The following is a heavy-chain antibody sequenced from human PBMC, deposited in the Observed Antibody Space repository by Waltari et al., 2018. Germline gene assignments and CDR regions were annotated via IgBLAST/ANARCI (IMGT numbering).Heavy chain of an antibody. Sequence: QVQLLESGGGVVQPGMSLRLSCAASGFSLRHFGMPWVRQAPGKGLEWVALASFDGSTTYYADSVRGRFTISRDNSKNTLYLDINTLRVDDTAIYYCAKDAFGNTYLDHWGQGTLVTVSS. CDR3: AKDAFGNTYLDH. D-gene: IGHD3-10*01. CDR2: ASFDGSTT. J-gene: IGHJ5*02. CDR1: GFSLRHFG. V-gene: IGHV3-30*18.